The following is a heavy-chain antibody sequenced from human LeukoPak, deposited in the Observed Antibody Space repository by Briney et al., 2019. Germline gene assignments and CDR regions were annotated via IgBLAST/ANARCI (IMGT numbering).Heavy chain of an antibody. Sequence: RTGGSLRLSCAASGFTFSSYAMSWVRQAPGKGLEWVSAISGSGGSTYYADSVKGRFTISRDNSRSTLYLQMNSLRAEDTAVYFCARVAYYRVTADQITDAFDVWGRGTAVTVSS. CDR3: ARVAYYRVTADQITDAFDV. D-gene: IGHD2-21*02. V-gene: IGHV3-23*01. J-gene: IGHJ3*01. CDR2: ISGSGGST. CDR1: GFTFSSYA.